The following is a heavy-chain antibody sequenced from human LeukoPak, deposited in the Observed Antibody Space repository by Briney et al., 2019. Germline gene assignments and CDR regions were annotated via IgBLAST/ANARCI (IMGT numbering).Heavy chain of an antibody. V-gene: IGHV3-66*01. D-gene: IGHD5-18*01. J-gene: IGHJ6*02. CDR3: ARDPDTAMVPLYYYGMDV. CDR1: GFTFSNYG. Sequence: PGRSLRLSCAASGFTFSNYGMHWVRQAPGKGLECVSIIYSGGITYYVDSVKGRFTISRDNSKNTLYLQMNSLRVEDTAVYYCARDPDTAMVPLYYYGMDVWGQGTTVTVSS. CDR2: IYSGGIT.